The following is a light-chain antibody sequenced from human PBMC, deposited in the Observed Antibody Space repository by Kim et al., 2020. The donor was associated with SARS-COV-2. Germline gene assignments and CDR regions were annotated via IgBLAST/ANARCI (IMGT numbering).Light chain of an antibody. Sequence: LTQPHSASESPGKTVTISCTRSSGSIASSYVQWYQQRPGGAPTTVIYEDNRRPSGVPDRFSGSVDSSSRSASLTISGLKTEDEADYYCQSYASTSLWVFGGGTQLTVL. CDR1: SGSIASSY. J-gene: IGLJ3*02. CDR3: QSYASTSLWV. V-gene: IGLV6-57*04. CDR2: EDN.